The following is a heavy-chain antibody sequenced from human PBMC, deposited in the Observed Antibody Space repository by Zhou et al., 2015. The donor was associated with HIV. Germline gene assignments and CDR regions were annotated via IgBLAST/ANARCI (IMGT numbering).Heavy chain of an antibody. CDR2: IIPIFGTA. D-gene: IGHD5-12*01. Sequence: QVQLVQSGAEVKKPGSSVKVSCKASGGTFSSYAISWVRQAPGQGLEWMGGIIPIFGTANYAQKFQGRVTITADESTSTAYMELSSLRSEDTAVYYCARGQLDIVATSVYYGMDVWGPRGPRSPSPQ. V-gene: IGHV1-69*12. CDR1: GGTFSSYA. J-gene: IGHJ6*01. CDR3: ARGQLDIVATSVYYGMDV.